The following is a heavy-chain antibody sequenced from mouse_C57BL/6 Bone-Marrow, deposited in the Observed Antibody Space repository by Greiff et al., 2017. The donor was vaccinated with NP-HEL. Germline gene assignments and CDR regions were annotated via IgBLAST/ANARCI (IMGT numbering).Heavy chain of an antibody. CDR2: INPSSGYT. V-gene: IGHV1-4*01. Sequence: QVQLQQSGAELARPGASVKMSCKASGYTFTSYTMHWVKQRPGQGLEWIGYINPSSGYTKYNQKFKDKATLTADKSSSPAYMQLSSLTSEDSAVYYCAKGYVYAMDYGGQGTSVTVSA. J-gene: IGHJ4*01. CDR1: GYTFTSYT. CDR3: AKGYVYAMDY. D-gene: IGHD2-2*01.